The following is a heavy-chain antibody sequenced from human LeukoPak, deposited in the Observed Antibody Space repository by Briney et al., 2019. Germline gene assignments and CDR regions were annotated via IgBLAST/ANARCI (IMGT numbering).Heavy chain of an antibody. CDR3: ARRNWGSPFDY. V-gene: IGHV3-23*01. Sequence: GGSLRLSCAASGFTFSSYAMNWVRQAPGKGLEWVSAISGSGGSTYYADSVKGRFTISRDNSKNTLYLQMNSLRAEDTAVYYCARRNWGSPFDYWGQGTLVTVSS. CDR1: GFTFSSYA. D-gene: IGHD7-27*01. J-gene: IGHJ4*02. CDR2: ISGSGGST.